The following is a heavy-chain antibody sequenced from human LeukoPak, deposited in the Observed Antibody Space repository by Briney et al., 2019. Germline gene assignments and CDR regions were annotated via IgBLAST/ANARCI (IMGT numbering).Heavy chain of an antibody. J-gene: IGHJ4*02. CDR3: ATLGEYYDSSGYYYN. CDR1: GVSFSGYY. V-gene: IGHV4-34*01. Sequence: SENLSLTCAVYGVSFSGYYWSWIRQPPGKGLEWIGEINHSGSTNYNPSLKSRVTISVDTSKNQFSLKLTSVTAADTAVYYCATLGEYYDSSGYYYNWGQGTLVTVSS. D-gene: IGHD3-22*01. CDR2: INHSGST.